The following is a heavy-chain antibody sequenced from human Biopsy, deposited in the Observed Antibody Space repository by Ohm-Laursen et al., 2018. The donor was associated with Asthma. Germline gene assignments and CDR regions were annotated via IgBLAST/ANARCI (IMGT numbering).Heavy chain of an antibody. V-gene: IGHV1-69*01. J-gene: IGHJ6*02. CDR2: IMTVFGTT. CDR1: GGTFSNFA. CDR3: ARCQVGYSSGWSLLLKKIYYSGMDV. Sequence: SSAKVSCKAPGGTFSNFAISWVRQALGQGLEWLGGIMTVFGTTNYAQKFQGRVTITADESTSTAYMEVTSLRSEDTAIYYCARCQVGYSSGWSLLLKKIYYSGMDVWGQGTTVIVSS. D-gene: IGHD6-19*01.